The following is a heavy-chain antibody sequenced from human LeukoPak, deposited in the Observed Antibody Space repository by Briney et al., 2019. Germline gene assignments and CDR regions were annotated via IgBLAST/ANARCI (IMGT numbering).Heavy chain of an antibody. CDR3: AKLGYCSGGSCYSGSMEGYFQH. CDR2: ISGSGGST. V-gene: IGHV3-23*01. D-gene: IGHD2-15*01. CDR1: GFTFSSYG. Sequence: GGSLRLSCAASGFTFSSYGMSWVRQAPGKGLEWVSAISGSGGSTYYADSVKGRFTISRDNSKNTLYLQMNSLRAEDTAVYYCAKLGYCSGGSCYSGSMEGYFQHWGQGTLVTVSS. J-gene: IGHJ1*01.